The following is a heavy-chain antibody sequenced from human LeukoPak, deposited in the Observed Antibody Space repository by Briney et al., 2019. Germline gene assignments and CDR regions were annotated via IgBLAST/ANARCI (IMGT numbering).Heavy chain of an antibody. CDR3: ARDHYYYDSSGYYYLVPPGDY. Sequence: GGSLRLSCAASGFTFSSYAMHWVRQAPGKGLEWVAVISYDGSNKYYADSVKGRFTISRDNSKNTLYLQMNSLRAEDTAVYYCARDHYYYDSSGYYYLVPPGDYWGQGTLVTVSS. D-gene: IGHD3-22*01. CDR2: ISYDGSNK. J-gene: IGHJ4*02. V-gene: IGHV3-30*04. CDR1: GFTFSSYA.